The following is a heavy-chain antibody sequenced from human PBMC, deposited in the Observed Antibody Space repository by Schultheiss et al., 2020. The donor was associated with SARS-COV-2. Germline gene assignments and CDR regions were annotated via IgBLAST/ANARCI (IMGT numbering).Heavy chain of an antibody. D-gene: IGHD4-17*01. CDR2: IYHSGST. J-gene: IGHJ4*02. CDR1: GGSISSGDYY. Sequence: SETLSLTCTVSGGSISSGDYYWSWIRQPPGKGLEWIGEIYHSGSTNYNPSLKSRVTISVDTSKNQFSLKLSSVTAADTAVYYCARYYGDPEAFDYWGQGTLVTVSS. V-gene: IGHV4-30-4*01. CDR3: ARYYGDPEAFDY.